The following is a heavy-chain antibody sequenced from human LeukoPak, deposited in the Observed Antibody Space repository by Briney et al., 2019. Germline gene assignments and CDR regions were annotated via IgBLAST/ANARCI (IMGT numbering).Heavy chain of an antibody. CDR1: GGSISSYC. J-gene: IGHJ4*02. V-gene: IGHV4-4*07. CDR3: ARERPPYGDYAFFDY. D-gene: IGHD4-17*01. Sequence: PSETLSLTCTVSGGSISSYCWSWIRQPAGKGPEWIGRIYTSGSTNYNPSLKSRVTMSVDTSKNQFSLKLSSVTAADTAVYYCARERPPYGDYAFFDYWGQGTLVTVSS. CDR2: IYTSGST.